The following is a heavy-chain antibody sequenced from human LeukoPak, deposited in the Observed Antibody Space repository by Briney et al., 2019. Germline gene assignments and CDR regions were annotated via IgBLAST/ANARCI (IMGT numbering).Heavy chain of an antibody. CDR1: GFTFSGFW. CDR2: INSDGSEG. J-gene: IGHJ3*01. CDR3: ARSSYSSSSSV. V-gene: IGHV3-7*03. D-gene: IGHD6-6*01. Sequence: GGPLRLSCAVSGFTFSGFWMSWSRQAPGKGQEWVASINSDGSEGYYADVVKGRFTISRDNAKNSLYLQINSLRAEDTAVYYCARSSYSSSSSVWGQGTMVTVSS.